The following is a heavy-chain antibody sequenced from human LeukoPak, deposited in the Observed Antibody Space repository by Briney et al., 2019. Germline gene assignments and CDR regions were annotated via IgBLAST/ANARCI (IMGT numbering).Heavy chain of an antibody. J-gene: IGHJ4*02. CDR2: IYYSGST. CDR3: ARDTGVYVWESYRPGGLFDY. D-gene: IGHD3-16*02. V-gene: IGHV4-59*01. CDR1: GGSISSYY. Sequence: SETLSLTCTVSGGSISSYYWSWIRQPPGKGLEWIGYIYYSGSTNYNPSLKSRVTISVDTSKNQFSLKLSSVTAADTAVYYCARDTGVYVWESYRPGGLFDYWGQGTLVTVSS.